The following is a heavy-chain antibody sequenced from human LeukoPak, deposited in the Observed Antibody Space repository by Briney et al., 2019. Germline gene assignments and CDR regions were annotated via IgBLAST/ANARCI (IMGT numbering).Heavy chain of an antibody. J-gene: IGHJ6*03. CDR3: ARDSGSDYYYYMDV. CDR1: GGTFSSYA. CDR2: IIPVFGTA. V-gene: IGHV1-69*05. Sequence: SAKVSCMASGGTFSSYAITLVRQAPGQGLEWMGGIIPVFGTANYAQKFQGRVTITTDESTSTAYMELSSLRSEDTAVYYCARDSGSDYYYYMDVWGKGTTVIVSS.